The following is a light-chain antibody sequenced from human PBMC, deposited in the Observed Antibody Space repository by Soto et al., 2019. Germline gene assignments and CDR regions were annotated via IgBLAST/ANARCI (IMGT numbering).Light chain of an antibody. Sequence: ALTQPPSASGTPGQRVTISCSGSSSNIGSNTVNWYQQLPGTAPKLLTYSNNQRPSGVPDRFSGSKSGTSASLAISGLQSEDEADYYCAAWDDSLNGYVFGTGTKVTVL. V-gene: IGLV1-44*01. CDR2: SNN. CDR3: AAWDDSLNGYV. CDR1: SSNIGSNT. J-gene: IGLJ1*01.